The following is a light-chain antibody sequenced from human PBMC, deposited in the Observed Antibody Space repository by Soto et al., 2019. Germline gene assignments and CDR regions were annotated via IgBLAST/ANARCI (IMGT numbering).Light chain of an antibody. J-gene: IGKJ4*01. CDR2: AAS. Sequence: EIVMTQSPATLSVSPGERVTLSCRASQNINIFLAWYQQKPGQAPRLLLYAASARVTGISARFSGSGSGTEFTLTISSLQSEDFAVYYCQQFSSYPLTFGGGTKVEIK. V-gene: IGKV3-15*01. CDR3: QQFSSYPLT. CDR1: QNINIF.